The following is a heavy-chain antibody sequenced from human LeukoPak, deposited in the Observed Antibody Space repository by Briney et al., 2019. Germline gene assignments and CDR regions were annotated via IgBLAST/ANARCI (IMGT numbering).Heavy chain of an antibody. CDR3: ARSGPFGEGWFDP. CDR2: ISGSGSTI. Sequence: PGGSLRPSCAASGFTFSSYAMSWVRQAPGKGLEWVSAISGSGSTIYYADSVKGRFTISRDNAKNSLYLQMNSLRAEDTAVYYCARSGPFGEGWFDPWGQGTLVTVSS. CDR1: GFTFSSYA. D-gene: IGHD3-10*01. J-gene: IGHJ5*02. V-gene: IGHV3-48*04.